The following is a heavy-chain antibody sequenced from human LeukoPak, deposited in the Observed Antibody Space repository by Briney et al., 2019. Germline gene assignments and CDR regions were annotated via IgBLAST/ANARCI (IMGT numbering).Heavy chain of an antibody. CDR2: ISSSSVYK. Sequence: GGSLRLSCAASGFTLSSYSMNWVRQAPGKGLEWVSSISSSSVYKYYADSLKGRFTISRDNAKNSLYLQMNSLRAEDTAVYYCAGSIVGPKGRWGQGTLVTVSS. CDR3: AGSIVGPKGR. D-gene: IGHD1-26*01. V-gene: IGHV3-21*01. CDR1: GFTLSSYS. J-gene: IGHJ4*02.